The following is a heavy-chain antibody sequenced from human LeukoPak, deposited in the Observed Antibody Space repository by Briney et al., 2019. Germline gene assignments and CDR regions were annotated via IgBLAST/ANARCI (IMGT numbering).Heavy chain of an antibody. V-gene: IGHV1-8*01. J-gene: IGHJ4*02. CDR2: MNPNSGNT. CDR1: GYTFTSND. D-gene: IGHD6-13*01. Sequence: GASVKVSCKASGYTFTSNDINWVRQATGQGLEWMGWMNPNSGNTGYAQKFQGRVAMTRNASMSTAYMELSSLRSEDTAVYYCARGTVCGSGGKCSGSWYYDYWGQGTLVTVSP. CDR3: ARGTVCGSGGKCSGSWYYDY.